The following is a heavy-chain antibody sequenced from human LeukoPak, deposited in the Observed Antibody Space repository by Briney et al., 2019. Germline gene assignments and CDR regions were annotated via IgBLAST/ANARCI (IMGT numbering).Heavy chain of an antibody. CDR3: ARASASYYYYYGMDV. Sequence: SETLSLTCTVSGGSISSGDYYWSWLRQPPGKGLEWIGYIYYSGSTYYNPSLKSRVTISVDTSKNQFSLKLSSVTAADTAVYYCARASASYYYYYGMDVWGQGTTVTVSS. J-gene: IGHJ6*02. CDR1: GGSISSGDYY. V-gene: IGHV4-30-4*01. CDR2: IYYSGST.